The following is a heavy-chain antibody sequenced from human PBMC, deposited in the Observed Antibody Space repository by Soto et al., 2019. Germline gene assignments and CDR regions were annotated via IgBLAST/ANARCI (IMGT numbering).Heavy chain of an antibody. J-gene: IGHJ4*02. CDR2: FDPEDGET. D-gene: IGHD3-16*02. Sequence: QVQLVQSGAEVKKPGASVKVSCKVSGYTLTELSMHWVRQAPGKGLEWMGGFDPEDGETIYAQKFQGRGTMTEDTSKDTAYMELSSLRSEDTAVYYCATFQAYYDHVCGSYRPPSFDYCGQGNLVTVSS. V-gene: IGHV1-24*01. CDR3: ATFQAYYDHVCGSYRPPSFDY. CDR1: GYTLTELS.